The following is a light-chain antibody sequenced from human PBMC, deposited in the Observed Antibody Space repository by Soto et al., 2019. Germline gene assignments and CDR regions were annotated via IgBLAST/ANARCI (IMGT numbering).Light chain of an antibody. Sequence: QSVLTQPPSASGTPGQRVTISCSGSNSNIGSNTVNWYQQLPGTAPKLLIYSDNQRPSGVPDRFSGSKSGTSASLAISGLQSEDEADYYWATWDDSLNAWVFGGGTKLTVL. CDR3: ATWDDSLNAWV. V-gene: IGLV1-44*01. J-gene: IGLJ3*02. CDR2: SDN. CDR1: NSNIGSNT.